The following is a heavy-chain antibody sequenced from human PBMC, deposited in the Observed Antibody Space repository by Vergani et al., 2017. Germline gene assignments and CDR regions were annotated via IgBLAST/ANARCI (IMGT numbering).Heavy chain of an antibody. D-gene: IGHD2-8*01. J-gene: IGHJ6*03. V-gene: IGHV3-33*01. Sequence: QVQLVESGGGVVQPGRSLRLSCAASGFSFSSFGFHWVRQAPGKGLEWVAFIHYDGSHEYYIDSVKGRFTISRDNSKNTLYLQMNSLRAEDTAVYYCARSGYCAHGVCYMTYYYYMDVWGKGTAVTVSS. CDR2: IHYDGSHE. CDR3: ARSGYCAHGVCYMTYYYYMDV. CDR1: GFSFSSFG.